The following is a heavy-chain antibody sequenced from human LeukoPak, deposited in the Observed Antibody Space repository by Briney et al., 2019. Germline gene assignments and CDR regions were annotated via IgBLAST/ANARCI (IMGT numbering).Heavy chain of an antibody. CDR3: ARLGYSSSSREDYYYYYMDV. D-gene: IGHD6-6*01. CDR1: GYTLTELS. CDR2: INPNSGGT. V-gene: IGHV1-2*02. Sequence: GASVKVSCKVSGYTLTELSMHWVRQAPGQGLEWMGWINPNSGGTNYAQKFQGRVTMTRDTSISTAYMELSRLRSDDTAVYYCARLGYSSSSREDYYYYYMDVWGKGTTVTVSS. J-gene: IGHJ6*03.